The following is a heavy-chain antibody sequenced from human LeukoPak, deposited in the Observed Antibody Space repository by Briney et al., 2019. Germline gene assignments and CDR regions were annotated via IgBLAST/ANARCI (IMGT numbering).Heavy chain of an antibody. Sequence: GASVKVSCKASGYTFTDYYVHWVRQAPGQGLEWMGWINPNSGGTKYAQKFQARVTMTRDTSISTAYMEVTRLRSDDTAVYYCAREYGGRSSAGYFDYWGQGTLVTVSS. CDR1: GYTFTDYY. D-gene: IGHD2-15*01. CDR3: AREYGGRSSAGYFDY. J-gene: IGHJ4*02. CDR2: INPNSGGT. V-gene: IGHV1-2*02.